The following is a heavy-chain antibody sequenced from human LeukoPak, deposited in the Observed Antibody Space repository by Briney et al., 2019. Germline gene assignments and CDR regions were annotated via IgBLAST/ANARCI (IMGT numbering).Heavy chain of an antibody. CDR3: ANGYCSGGSCYPDFDY. CDR2: INPSGGST. D-gene: IGHD2-15*01. V-gene: IGHV1-46*01. CDR1: GYTFTSYY. J-gene: IGHJ4*02. Sequence: EASVKVSCKASGYTFTSYYMHWVRQAPGQGLEWMGIINPSGGSTSYAQKFQGRVTMTRDTSTSTVYMELSSLRSEATAVYYCANGYCSGGSCYPDFDYWGQGTLVTVSS.